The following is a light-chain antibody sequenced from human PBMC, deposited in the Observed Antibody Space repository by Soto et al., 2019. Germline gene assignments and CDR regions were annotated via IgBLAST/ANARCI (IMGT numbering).Light chain of an antibody. CDR3: QQYDNWPPT. V-gene: IGKV3-15*01. Sequence: ETVMTQSPATLSVSPGERVTLSCRASQSVSNTLAWYQHKPGQAPRLLISYASTRATSTPARFSGSGSGTEFTLTISSLQSEDFALYYCQQYDNWPPTFVQGTKVEV. CDR1: QSVSNT. CDR2: YAS. J-gene: IGKJ1*01.